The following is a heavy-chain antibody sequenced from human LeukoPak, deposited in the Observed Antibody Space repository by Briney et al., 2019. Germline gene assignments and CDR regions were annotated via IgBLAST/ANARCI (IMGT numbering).Heavy chain of an antibody. Sequence: SETLSLTCTVSGPSISSYYWSWIRQPPGKGLEWIGYIYYSGSTNYNPSLKSRVTISVDTSKNQFSLKLSSVTAADTAVYYCACSPANWFDPWGQGTLVTVSS. V-gene: IGHV4-59*01. CDR2: IYYSGST. D-gene: IGHD2-2*01. J-gene: IGHJ5*02. CDR3: ACSPANWFDP. CDR1: GPSISSYY.